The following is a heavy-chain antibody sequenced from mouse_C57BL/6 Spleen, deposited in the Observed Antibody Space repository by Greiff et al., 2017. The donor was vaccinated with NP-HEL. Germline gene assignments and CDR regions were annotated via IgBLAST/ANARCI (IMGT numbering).Heavy chain of an antibody. CDR3: ARGEGYYDYNWYFDV. CDR2: INYDGSST. D-gene: IGHD2-4*01. Sequence: EVQLVESEGGLVQPGSSMKLSCTASGFTFSDYYMAWVRQVPEKGLEWVANINYDGSSTYYLDSLKSRFIISRDNAKNILYLQMSSLKSEDTATYYCARGEGYYDYNWYFDVWGTGTTVTVSS. J-gene: IGHJ1*03. CDR1: GFTFSDYY. V-gene: IGHV5-16*01.